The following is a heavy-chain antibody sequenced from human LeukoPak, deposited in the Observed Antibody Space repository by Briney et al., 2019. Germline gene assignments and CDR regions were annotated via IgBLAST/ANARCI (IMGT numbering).Heavy chain of an antibody. V-gene: IGHV4-61*02. CDR3: ARRSGSYYPFDY. Sequence: SETLSLTCTVSGNSISSGDNYWSWIRQPAGKGLEWIGRIYTSGSTNYNPSLKSRVTISVDTSKNQFSLKLSSVTAADTAVYYCARRSGSYYPFDYWGQGTLVTVSS. CDR1: GNSISSGDNY. CDR2: IYTSGST. D-gene: IGHD1-26*01. J-gene: IGHJ4*02.